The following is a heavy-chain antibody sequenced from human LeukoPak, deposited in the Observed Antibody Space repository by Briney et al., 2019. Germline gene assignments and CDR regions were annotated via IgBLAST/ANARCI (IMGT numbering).Heavy chain of an antibody. CDR2: IYTSGST. D-gene: IGHD3-22*01. V-gene: IGHV4-61*02. CDR1: GGSISSGSYD. J-gene: IGHJ3*02. CDR3: AREDFGSGYPDAFDI. Sequence: PSETLSLTCTVSGGSISSGSYDWRWIRQPAGKGLEWIGRIYTSGSTNYNPSLKSRVTISVHTSKNQFSLKLSSVTAADTAVYYCAREDFGSGYPDAFDIWGQGTMVTVSS.